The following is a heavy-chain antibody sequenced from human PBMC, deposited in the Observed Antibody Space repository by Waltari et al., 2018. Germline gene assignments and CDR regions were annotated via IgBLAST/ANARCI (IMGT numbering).Heavy chain of an antibody. CDR3: ARDPGYSSSWGWFDP. CDR2: INPNRGGT. V-gene: IGHV1-2*06. J-gene: IGHJ5*02. D-gene: IGHD6-13*01. Sequence: QVQLVQSGAEVKKPGASVTVSCKASGYTFTGYYMHWVRQAPGQGLEWMGRINPNRGGTNYAQKFQGRVTMTRDTSISTAYMELSRLRSDDTAVYYCARDPGYSSSWGWFDPWGQGTLVTVSS. CDR1: GYTFTGYY.